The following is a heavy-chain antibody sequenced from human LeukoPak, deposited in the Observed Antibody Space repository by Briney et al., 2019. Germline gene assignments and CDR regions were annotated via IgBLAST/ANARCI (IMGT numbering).Heavy chain of an antibody. D-gene: IGHD3-9*01. CDR2: INHSGST. CDR1: GGSFSGYY. J-gene: IGHJ4*02. CDR3: ARERGPPFDGLDY. V-gene: IGHV4-34*01. Sequence: SETLSLTCAVYGGSFSGYYWSWIRQPPGKGLEWIGKINHSGSTNYNPSLKSRVTISVDTSKNQFSLKLSSVTAADTAVYYCARERGPPFDGLDYWGQGTLVTVSS.